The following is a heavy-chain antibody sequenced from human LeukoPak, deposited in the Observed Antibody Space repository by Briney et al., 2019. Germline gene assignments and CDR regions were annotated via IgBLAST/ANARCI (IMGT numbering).Heavy chain of an antibody. Sequence: ASVKVSCKASGYSFTNYYMHWVGQAPGQGLEWMGIINPTGGSTSYAQKFQGRVTMTRDTSTSTVYMELSSLRSEDTAMYYCTRAFSVSAGFDIWGQGTMVTVSS. V-gene: IGHV1-46*01. CDR3: TRAFSVSAGFDI. CDR1: GYSFTNYY. CDR2: INPTGGST. J-gene: IGHJ3*02. D-gene: IGHD2-15*01.